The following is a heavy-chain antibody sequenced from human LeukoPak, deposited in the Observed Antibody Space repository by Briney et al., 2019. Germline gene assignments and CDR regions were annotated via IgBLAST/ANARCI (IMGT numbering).Heavy chain of an antibody. CDR3: ARGGGYCSGGSCYFWPDYFDY. Sequence: SATLSLTCAVYGGSFSGYYWSWIRQPPGKGLEWIGEINHSGSTNYNPSLKSRVTISVDTSKNQFSLKLSSVTAADTAVYYCARGGGYCSGGSCYFWPDYFDYWGQGTLVTVSS. V-gene: IGHV4-34*01. J-gene: IGHJ4*02. CDR1: GGSFSGYY. D-gene: IGHD2-15*01. CDR2: INHSGST.